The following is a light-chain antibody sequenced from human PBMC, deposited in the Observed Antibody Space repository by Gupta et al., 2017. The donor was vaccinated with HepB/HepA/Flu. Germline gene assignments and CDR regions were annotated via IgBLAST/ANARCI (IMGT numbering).Light chain of an antibody. V-gene: IGLV3-19*01. CDR2: GKN. J-gene: IGLJ2*01. CDR1: SLRSYY. CDR3: NSRDSSGNHVV. Sequence: SSALPQAPAVYVALGQTVRITCQGDSLRSYYASWYQQKPGQAPVLVIYGKNNRPSGIPDRFSGSSSGNTASLTITGAQAEDEADYYCNSRDSSGNHVVFGGGTKLTVL.